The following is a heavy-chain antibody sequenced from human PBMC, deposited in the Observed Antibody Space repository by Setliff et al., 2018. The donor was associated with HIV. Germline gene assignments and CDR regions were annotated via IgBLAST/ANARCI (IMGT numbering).Heavy chain of an antibody. Sequence: TLSLTCAVYNGSFSGYYWNWIRQPPGKGLEWIGYMHYSGRTSYNPSLKSRVTTSVNTSKNQLSLNLSSVTAADTAVYYCARWGETTGIKAFDLWGQGTMVTVSS. CDR1: NGSFSGYY. CDR2: MHYSGRT. CDR3: ARWGETTGIKAFDL. D-gene: IGHD1-1*01. J-gene: IGHJ3*01. V-gene: IGHV4-59*01.